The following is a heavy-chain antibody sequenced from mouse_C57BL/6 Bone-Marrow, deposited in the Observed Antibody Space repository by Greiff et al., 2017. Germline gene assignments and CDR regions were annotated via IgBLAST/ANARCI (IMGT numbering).Heavy chain of an antibody. V-gene: IGHV1-82*01. Sequence: VQLQQSGPELVKPGASVKISCKASGYAFSSSWMNWVKQRPGKGLEWIGRIYPGDGDTNYNGKFKGKATLTADKSSSTAYMQLSSLTSDDSAVYFCARWNWSWFAYWGQGTLVTVSA. CDR1: GYAFSSSW. CDR2: IYPGDGDT. D-gene: IGHD4-1*01. CDR3: ARWNWSWFAY. J-gene: IGHJ3*01.